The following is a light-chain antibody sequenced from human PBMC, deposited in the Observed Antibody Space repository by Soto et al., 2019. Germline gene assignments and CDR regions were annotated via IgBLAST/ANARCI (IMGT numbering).Light chain of an antibody. CDR3: QQYNNWPET. Sequence: EIVMTQSPATLSVSPGERATLSCRASQSVSSNLAWYQQKPGQAPRLLIYGASTRATGIPARFSGSGSGTELTLTISSLQSEALAVYYCQQYNNWPETFGQGTKV. V-gene: IGKV3-15*01. CDR2: GAS. CDR1: QSVSSN. J-gene: IGKJ1*01.